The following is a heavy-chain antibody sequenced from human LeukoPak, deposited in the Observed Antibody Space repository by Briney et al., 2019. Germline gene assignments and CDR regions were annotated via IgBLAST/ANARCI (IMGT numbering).Heavy chain of an antibody. Sequence: SETLFLTCAVYGGSFSGYYWSWIRQPPGKGLEWIGEINHSGSTNYNPSLKSRVTISVDTSKNQFSLKLSSVTAADTAVYYCARHLGDCSSTSCQNWFDPWGQGTLVTVSS. CDR2: INHSGST. V-gene: IGHV4-34*01. CDR1: GGSFSGYY. CDR3: ARHLGDCSSTSCQNWFDP. J-gene: IGHJ5*02. D-gene: IGHD2-2*01.